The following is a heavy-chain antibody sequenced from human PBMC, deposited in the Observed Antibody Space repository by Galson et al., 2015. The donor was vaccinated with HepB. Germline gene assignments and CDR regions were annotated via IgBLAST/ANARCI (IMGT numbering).Heavy chain of an antibody. CDR1: GYSFSSHS. D-gene: IGHD2-8*01. CDR2: INPSSTYT. Sequence: SVKVSCKASGYSFSSHSIHWVRQAPGQGLEWMGIINPSSTYTGYAKKFQGRVTVTRDTFMSTVYMELSSLRSDDTAVYYCARAPRDVSTPYYFDHWGRGTLVTVSS. J-gene: IGHJ4*02. CDR3: ARAPRDVSTPYYFDH. V-gene: IGHV1-46*01.